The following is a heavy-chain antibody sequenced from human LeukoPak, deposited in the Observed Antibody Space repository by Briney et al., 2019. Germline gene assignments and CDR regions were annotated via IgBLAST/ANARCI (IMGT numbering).Heavy chain of an antibody. D-gene: IGHD5-18*01. CDR3: TRLPPHVPGYSYGYGHDYYYYMDV. V-gene: IGHV3-73*01. Sequence: GGSLRLSCAASGFTFSGSAMHWVRQASGKGLEWVGRIRSKANSYATAYAASVKGRFTISRDDSKNTAYLQMNSLKTEDTAVYYCTRLPPHVPGYSYGYGHDYYYYMDVWGKGTTVTVSS. CDR1: GFTFSGSA. J-gene: IGHJ6*03. CDR2: IRSKANSYAT.